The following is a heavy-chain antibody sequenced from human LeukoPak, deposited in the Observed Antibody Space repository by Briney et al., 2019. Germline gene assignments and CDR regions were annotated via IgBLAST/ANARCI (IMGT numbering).Heavy chain of an antibody. D-gene: IGHD6-19*01. CDR1: GFTLSSYW. Sequence: GGSLRLSCAASGFTLSSYWMSWVRQAPGKGLEWVANIKQDGSEKYYVDSVKGRFTISRDNAKNSLYLQMNSLRAEDTAVYYCARGGGSNGWFYWGQGTLVTVSS. J-gene: IGHJ4*02. CDR2: IKQDGSEK. CDR3: ARGGGSNGWFY. V-gene: IGHV3-7*04.